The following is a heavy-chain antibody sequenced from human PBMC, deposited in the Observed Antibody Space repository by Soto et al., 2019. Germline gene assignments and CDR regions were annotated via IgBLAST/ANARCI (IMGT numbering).Heavy chain of an antibody. J-gene: IGHJ3*01. V-gene: IGHV4-59*08. CDR2: IFYSGST. D-gene: IGHD3-16*02. Sequence: QVQLQESGPGLVKPSETLSLTCTVSGGSISSYYWSWIRQPPGKGLEWIGYIFYSGSTNYNPSLKSRVPISVDTSKNHSSLTLSSVTAADTAVYYCARLYGLDAFDFWGQGTMVTVSS. CDR3: ARLYGLDAFDF. CDR1: GGSISSYY.